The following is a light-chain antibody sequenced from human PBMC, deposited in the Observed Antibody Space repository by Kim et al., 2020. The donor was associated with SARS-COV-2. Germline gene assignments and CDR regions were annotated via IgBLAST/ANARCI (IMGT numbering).Light chain of an antibody. CDR2: RNN. CDR1: SNNVGHQG. J-gene: IGLJ3*02. Sequence: LTQPPSVSKGLRQTATLTCTGNSNNVGHQGAAWLQQHQGHPPKLLSYRNNNRPSGISERLSASRSGDTASLTITGLQPEDEGDYYCSAWDSSLTAWVFGGGTKLTVL. CDR3: SAWDSSLTAWV. V-gene: IGLV10-54*01.